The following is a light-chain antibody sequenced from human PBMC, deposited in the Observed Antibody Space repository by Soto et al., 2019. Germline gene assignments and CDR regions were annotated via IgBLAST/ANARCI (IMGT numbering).Light chain of an antibody. Sequence: QSALTQPASVSGSPGQSITISCTGTSSDIGGYNYVSWYQHHPGKVPKLMIYDVNNRPSGVSNRFSGSKSGNTASLTISGLQAEAEADYYCSSYTSISTVVFGGGTKLTVL. CDR1: SSDIGGYNY. CDR3: SSYTSISTVV. V-gene: IGLV2-14*03. J-gene: IGLJ2*01. CDR2: DVN.